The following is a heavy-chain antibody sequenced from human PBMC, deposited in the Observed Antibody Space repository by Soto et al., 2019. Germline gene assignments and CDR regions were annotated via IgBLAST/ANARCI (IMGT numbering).Heavy chain of an antibody. V-gene: IGHV1-69*06. CDR2: IIPIFGTA. CDR3: ARDVTMIVVDQSWFER. Sequence: SVKVSCKASGGTFSSYAISWVRQAPGQGLEWMGGIIPIFGTANYAQKFQGRVTITADKSTSTAYMELSSLRSEDTAVYYCARDVTMIVVDQSWFERWGKGTMVTVSS. D-gene: IGHD3-22*01. J-gene: IGHJ5*02. CDR1: GGTFSSYA.